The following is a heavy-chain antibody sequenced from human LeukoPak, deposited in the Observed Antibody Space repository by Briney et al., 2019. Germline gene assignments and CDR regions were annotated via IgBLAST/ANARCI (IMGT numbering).Heavy chain of an antibody. CDR1: GFTVNGNY. CDR2: IYNGGST. D-gene: IGHD3-16*01. CDR3: ARGGGDPLDY. V-gene: IGHV3-53*01. J-gene: IGHJ4*02. Sequence: GGSLRLSCAASGFTVNGNYKSWVRQAPGKGLEWVSVIYNGGSTDYADPVKGRFIISRDNSKNTVYLQMNRVRADDTAVYYCARGGGDPLDYWGQGTLVTVSS.